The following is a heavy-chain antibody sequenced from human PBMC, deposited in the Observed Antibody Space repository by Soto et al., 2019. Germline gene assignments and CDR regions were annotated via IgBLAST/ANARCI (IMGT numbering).Heavy chain of an antibody. D-gene: IGHD3-10*01. V-gene: IGHV1-69*04. CDR1: GYTFTRSG. Sequence: ASVKVSCKASGYTFTRSGISWVRQAPGQGLEWMGRIIPILGIANYAQKFQGRVTITADKSTSTAYMELSSLRSEDTAVYYCARGSGRLRYYYYYGMDVWGQGTTVTVS. CDR2: IIPILGIA. J-gene: IGHJ6*02. CDR3: ARGSGRLRYYYYYGMDV.